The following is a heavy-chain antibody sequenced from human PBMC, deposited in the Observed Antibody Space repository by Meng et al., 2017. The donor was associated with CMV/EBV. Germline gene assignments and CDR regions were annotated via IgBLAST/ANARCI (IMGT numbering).Heavy chain of an antibody. CDR2: ISYDGSNK. J-gene: IGHJ4*02. V-gene: IGHV3-30*04. CDR3: ARDHFRGGYDLTFDY. Sequence: GGSLRLSYAASGFTFSSYAMHWVRQAPGKGLEWEAVISYDGSNKYYADSVKGRFTISRDNSKNTLYLQMNSLRAEDTAVYYCARDHFRGGYDLTFDYWGQGTLVTVSS. D-gene: IGHD5-12*01. CDR1: GFTFSSYA.